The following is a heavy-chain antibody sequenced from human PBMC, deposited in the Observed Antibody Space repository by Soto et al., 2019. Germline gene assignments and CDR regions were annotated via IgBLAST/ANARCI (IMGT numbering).Heavy chain of an antibody. CDR2: INTDGSGT. J-gene: IGHJ4*02. Sequence: GGSLRLSCAASGFTFSSYWMHWVRQAPGTGLIWVSRINTDGSGTTYADSVRGRFTISRDNAKNTVYLQMNSLRAEDTAVYYCARTGYYYDNKGHDFDQWGQGTLVTVSS. D-gene: IGHD3-22*01. CDR1: GFTFSSYW. V-gene: IGHV3-74*01. CDR3: ARTGYYYDNKGHDFDQ.